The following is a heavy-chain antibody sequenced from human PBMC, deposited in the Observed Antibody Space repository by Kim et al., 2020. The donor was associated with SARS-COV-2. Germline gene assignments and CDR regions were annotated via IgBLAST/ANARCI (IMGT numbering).Heavy chain of an antibody. CDR3: ARSPRYSLSASD. D-gene: IGHD2-15*01. J-gene: IGHJ1*01. CDR2: IYYSGSA. V-gene: IGHV4-59*01. CDR1: GGSISSYY. Sequence: SETLSLTCTVSGGSISSYYWSWIRQPPGKGLEWIGYIYYSGSADYNPSLKSRVTISVDTSRNQFSLRLSSVTAADTAVYYCARSPRYSLSASDCGQGTLV.